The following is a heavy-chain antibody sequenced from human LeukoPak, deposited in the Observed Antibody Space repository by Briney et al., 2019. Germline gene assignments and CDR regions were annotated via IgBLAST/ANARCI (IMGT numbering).Heavy chain of an antibody. CDR1: GFTFSSYS. CDR3: AIYCSGGSCYKGGY. D-gene: IGHD2-15*01. V-gene: IGHV3-21*01. J-gene: IGHJ4*02. Sequence: GGSLRLACAASGFTFSSYSMNWVRQAPGKGLEWVSSISSSSSYIYYADSVKGRFTISRDNAKNSLYLQMNSLRAEDTAVYYCAIYCSGGSCYKGGYWGQGTLVTVSS. CDR2: ISSSSSYI.